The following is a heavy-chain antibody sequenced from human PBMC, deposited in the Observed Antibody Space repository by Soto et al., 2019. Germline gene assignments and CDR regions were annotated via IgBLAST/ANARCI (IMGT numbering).Heavy chain of an antibody. CDR3: ASSPLPYSSSWYHDAFDI. CDR2: MNPNSGNT. V-gene: IGHV1-8*01. CDR1: GYTFTSYD. J-gene: IGHJ3*02. D-gene: IGHD6-13*01. Sequence: QVQLVQSGAEVKKPGASVKVSCKASGYTFTSYDINWVRQATGQGLEWMGWMNPNSGNTGYAQKFQGRVTMTRNTSISTAYMELSSLRSEDTAVYYCASSPLPYSSSWYHDAFDIWGQGTMVTVSS.